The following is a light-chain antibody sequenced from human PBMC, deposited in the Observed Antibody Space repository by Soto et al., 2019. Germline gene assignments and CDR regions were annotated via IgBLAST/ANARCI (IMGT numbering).Light chain of an antibody. CDR1: QSVSSN. J-gene: IGKJ2*01. CDR3: QQYDNWRPYT. Sequence: EIVMTQSPATLPVSPGERATLSCRASQSVSSNFAWYQQKPGQAPRLLIYGTSARAAGIPARFSGSGSGTAFTLTISSPPSEDVAVYYCQQYDNWRPYTLGQGNKLEIK. V-gene: IGKV3-15*01. CDR2: GTS.